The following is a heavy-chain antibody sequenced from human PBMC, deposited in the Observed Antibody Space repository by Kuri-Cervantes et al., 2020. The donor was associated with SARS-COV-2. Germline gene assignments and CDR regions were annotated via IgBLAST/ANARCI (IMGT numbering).Heavy chain of an antibody. V-gene: IGHV1-18*01. D-gene: IGHD2-15*01. J-gene: IGHJ4*02. CDR3: AVVVVAATSSLGGYYFDY. CDR2: ISAYNGNT. CDR1: GYTFTSLG. Sequence: ASVKVSCKASGYTFTSLGISWVRQAPGQGLEWMGWISAYNGNTNYAQKLQGRVTMTTDTSTSTAYMELRSLRSEDTAVYYCAVVVVAATSSLGGYYFDYWGQGTLVTVSS.